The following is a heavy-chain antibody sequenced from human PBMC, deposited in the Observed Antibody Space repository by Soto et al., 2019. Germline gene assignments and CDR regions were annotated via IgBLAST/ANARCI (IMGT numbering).Heavy chain of an antibody. CDR3: ARHGPRVYYDNSDYYYYGMDV. CDR1: GDSISNLDYF. Sequence: SETLSLTCSVSGDSISNLDYFWAWIRQPPGQALEYIGYIYKSATTYYNPSFENRVAISVDTSKSQFSLNVTSVTAADTAMYYCARHGPRVYYDNSDYYYYGMDVWGQGTTVTVSS. V-gene: IGHV4-30-4*01. D-gene: IGHD3-22*01. CDR2: IYKSATT. J-gene: IGHJ6*02.